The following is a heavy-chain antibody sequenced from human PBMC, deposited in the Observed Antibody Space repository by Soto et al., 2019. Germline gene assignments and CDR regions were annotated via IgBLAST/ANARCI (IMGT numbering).Heavy chain of an antibody. J-gene: IGHJ4*02. CDR3: AKDAGNEESLFDY. CDR1: GFTFNDFG. CDR2: LNHDGRNT. Sequence: EVQLLESGGDLVQSGGSLRLSCEASGFTFNDFGMSWVRQTPGKGLEWVSTLNHDGRNTHYAASVEGRFTISRDNSKNTLYLQRGSLRAEDPAIYYCAKDAGNEESLFDYWGRGTLVTVSS. V-gene: IGHV3-23*01.